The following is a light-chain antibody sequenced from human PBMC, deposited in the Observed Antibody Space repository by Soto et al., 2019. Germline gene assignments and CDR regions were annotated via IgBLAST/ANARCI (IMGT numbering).Light chain of an antibody. CDR2: AVS. V-gene: IGKV3-15*01. J-gene: IGKJ1*01. CDR3: QQYDSWPRT. CDR1: QSVSNN. Sequence: EIVITQSPATLSVSPGERATLSCRASQSVSNNLGWYQQKPGQAPRLLMHAVSTRANGIPARFSGSGSGTEFTLTISSLQSEDFAVYYCQQYDSWPRTFGQGTKVDNK.